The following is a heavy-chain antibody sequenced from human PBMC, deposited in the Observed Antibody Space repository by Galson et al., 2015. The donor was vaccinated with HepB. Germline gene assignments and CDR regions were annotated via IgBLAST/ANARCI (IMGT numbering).Heavy chain of an antibody. Sequence: CAASGFTFSGLWMHWVRQAPGNGLEWLAAIWYDGSNKDYADSVRGRVTISRDNSKNTVYLQMNSLRAEDTAVYYCARGSEVSGWYLFDYWGQGTLVTVSS. D-gene: IGHD6-19*01. V-gene: IGHV3-33*08. J-gene: IGHJ4*02. CDR2: IWYDGSNK. CDR3: ARGSEVSGWYLFDY. CDR1: GFTFSGLW.